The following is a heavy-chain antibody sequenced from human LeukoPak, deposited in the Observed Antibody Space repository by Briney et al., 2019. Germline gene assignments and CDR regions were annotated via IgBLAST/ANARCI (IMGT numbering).Heavy chain of an antibody. CDR1: AFTLSSYG. CDR2: ISYDGSYK. J-gene: IGHJ4*02. CDR3: ARGHISVPALDY. D-gene: IGHD6-19*01. Sequence: GGSLRLSCAASAFTLSSYGMHWVRQAPGKGLEWVAVISYDGSYKYCADSVKGRFTISRDNPKNTLYLQMNSLRVEGTAVYYCARGHISVPALDYWGQGTLLTVSS. V-gene: IGHV3-30*03.